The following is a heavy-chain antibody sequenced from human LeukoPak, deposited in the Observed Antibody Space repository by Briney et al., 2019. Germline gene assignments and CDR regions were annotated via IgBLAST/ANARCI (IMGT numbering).Heavy chain of an antibody. D-gene: IGHD1-26*01. J-gene: IGHJ4*02. CDR1: GGSFSGYY. CDR3: ARGGRDIDY. Sequence: SSETLSLTCAVYGGSFSGYYWSWIRQPPGKGLEWIGEINHSGSTNYNPSLKSRVTISVDTSKNQFSLKLSSVTAADTAVYYCARGGRDIDYWGQGTLVTVSS. CDR2: INHSGST. V-gene: IGHV4-34*01.